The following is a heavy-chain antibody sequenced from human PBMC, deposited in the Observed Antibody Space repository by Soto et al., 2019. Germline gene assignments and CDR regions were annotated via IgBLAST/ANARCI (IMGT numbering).Heavy chain of an antibody. CDR2: INPNSGGT. CDR1: GYTFTGYY. J-gene: IGHJ6*03. V-gene: IGHV1-2*04. CDR3: ARSRSGSSSPYYYYYYMDV. D-gene: IGHD6-6*01. Sequence: ASVKVSCKASGYTFTGYYMHWVRQAPGQGLEWMGWINPNSGGTNYAQKFQGWVTMTGDTSISTAYMELSRLRSDDTAVYYCARSRSGSSSPYYYYYYMDVWGKGTTVTVSS.